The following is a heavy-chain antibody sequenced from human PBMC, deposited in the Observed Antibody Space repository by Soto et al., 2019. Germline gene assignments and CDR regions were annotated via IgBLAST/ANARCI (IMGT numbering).Heavy chain of an antibody. V-gene: IGHV3-23*01. CDR1: GFTFSSYA. D-gene: IGHD3-3*02. Sequence: PGGSLRLSCAASGFTFSSYAMSWVRQAPGKGLEWVSAISGSGGSTYYADSVKGRFTISRDNSKNTLYLQMNSLRAEDTAVYYCAKGPSISYYYYYMDVWGKGTTVTVSS. CDR3: AKGPSISYYYYYMDV. J-gene: IGHJ6*03. CDR2: ISGSGGST.